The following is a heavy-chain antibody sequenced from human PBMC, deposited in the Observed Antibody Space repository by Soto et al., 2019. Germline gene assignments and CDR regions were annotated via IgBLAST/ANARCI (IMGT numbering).Heavy chain of an antibody. V-gene: IGHV4-61*08. CDR2: IYYSGST. CDR3: ARGSYGDYDFDY. CDR1: GGSISSGGYY. Sequence: TSETLSLTCAVSGGSISSGGYYWSWIRQHPGKGLEWIGYIYYSGSTNYNPSLKSRVTISVDTSKNQFSLKLSSVTAADTAVYYCARGSYGDYDFDYWGQGTLVTVSS. J-gene: IGHJ4*02. D-gene: IGHD4-17*01.